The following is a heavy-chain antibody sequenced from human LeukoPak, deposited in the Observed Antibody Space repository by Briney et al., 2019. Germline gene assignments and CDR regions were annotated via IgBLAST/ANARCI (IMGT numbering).Heavy chain of an antibody. CDR1: GFTVSSNY. CDR3: ARGNTVYDFWSGYYTGPSSDV. CDR2: IYSGGST. J-gene: IGHJ6*04. V-gene: IGHV3-53*01. Sequence: VVSLGLSCAASGFTVSSNYMSWVRQAPGKGLEWVSVIYSGGSTYYADSVKGRFTISRDNSKNTLYLQMNSLRAEDTAVYYCARGNTVYDFWSGYYTGPSSDVWGKGTTVTVSS. D-gene: IGHD3-3*01.